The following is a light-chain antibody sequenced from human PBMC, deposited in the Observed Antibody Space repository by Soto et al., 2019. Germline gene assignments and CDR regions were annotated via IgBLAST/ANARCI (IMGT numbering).Light chain of an antibody. CDR3: SSFARGDNPHVL. CDR2: EVT. J-gene: IGLJ2*01. Sequence: QSALTRPPSASGSPGQSVTISCTGTSSDVAGSDYVSWYQQHPGKAPKLIIYEVTKRPAGVPDRFSGSKSGNTASLTVSGLQADDESYYYCSSFARGDNPHVLFGGGTKLTVL. CDR1: SSDVAGSDY. V-gene: IGLV2-8*01.